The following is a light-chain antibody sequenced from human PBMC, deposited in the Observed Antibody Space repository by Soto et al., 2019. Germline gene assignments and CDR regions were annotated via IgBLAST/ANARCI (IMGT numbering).Light chain of an antibody. J-gene: IGLJ1*01. Sequence: QSALTQPASVSGSPGQSITISCTGTTSAVGNYKYVSWYQQHPGKAPKLMMYEVSNRPSGVSNRFSGSKSGNTSSLTISGLQAEDETDYYCFSYTSSGTYVFGTGTKVTVL. CDR1: TSAVGNYKY. V-gene: IGLV2-14*01. CDR3: FSYTSSGTYV. CDR2: EVS.